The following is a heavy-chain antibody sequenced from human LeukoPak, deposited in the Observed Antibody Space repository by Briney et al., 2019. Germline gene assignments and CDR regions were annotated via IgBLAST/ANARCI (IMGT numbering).Heavy chain of an antibody. CDR1: GFTFSSYG. CDR2: ISYDGSNK. J-gene: IGHJ4*02. D-gene: IGHD2-15*01. CDR3: AREMDIVVVVAATLDY. V-gene: IGHV3-30*03. Sequence: PGGSLRLSCAASGFTFSSYGMHWVRQAPGKGLEWVAVISYDGSNKYYADSVKGRFTISRDNSKNTLYLQMNSLRAEDTAVYYCAREMDIVVVVAATLDYWGQGTLVTVSS.